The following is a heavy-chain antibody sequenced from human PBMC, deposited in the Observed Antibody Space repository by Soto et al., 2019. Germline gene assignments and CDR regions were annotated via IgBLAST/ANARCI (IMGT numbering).Heavy chain of an antibody. V-gene: IGHV3-64*01. CDR2: ISSNGGST. D-gene: IGHD6-19*01. CDR1: GFTFSSYA. CDR3: ARGARGAVAGTYSFDY. Sequence: EVQLVESGGGLVQPGGSLRLSCAASGFTFSSYAMYWVRQAPGKGLEYVSAISSNGGSTSYANSVKGRFTISRDNSKNTLYLQMGSLRGEDMAVYYCARGARGAVAGTYSFDYWGQGTLVTVSS. J-gene: IGHJ4*02.